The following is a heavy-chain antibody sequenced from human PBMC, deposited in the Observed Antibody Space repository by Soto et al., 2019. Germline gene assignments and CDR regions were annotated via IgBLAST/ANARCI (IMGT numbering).Heavy chain of an antibody. D-gene: IGHD2-2*01. V-gene: IGHV5-51*01. CDR3: ARHPIPHCYGPTYCDL. J-gene: IGHJ2*01. Sequence: GESLKISCKGSGYSFTSYWIGWVRQMPGKGLEWMGIIYPGDSDTRYSPSFQGQVTISADKSISTAYLQWSSLKASDTAMYYCARHPIPHCYGPTYCDLWCCGHLVTVSS. CDR2: IYPGDSDT. CDR1: GYSFTSYW.